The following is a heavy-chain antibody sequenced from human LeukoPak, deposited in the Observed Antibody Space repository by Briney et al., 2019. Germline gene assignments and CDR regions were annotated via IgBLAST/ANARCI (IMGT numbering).Heavy chain of an antibody. Sequence: SETLSLTCTVSGGSISSSSYYWGWIRQPPGKGLEWIASIYYSGSTYYNPSLKSRVTISVDTSKNQFFLKLSSVTAADTAVYYCARQEFYYDSSGYSLYYFDYWGQGTLVTVSS. CDR2: IYYSGST. J-gene: IGHJ4*02. CDR3: ARQEFYYDSSGYSLYYFDY. V-gene: IGHV4-39*01. CDR1: GGSISSSSYY. D-gene: IGHD3-22*01.